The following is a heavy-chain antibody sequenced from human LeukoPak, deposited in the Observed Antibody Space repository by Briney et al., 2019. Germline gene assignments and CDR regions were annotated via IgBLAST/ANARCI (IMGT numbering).Heavy chain of an antibody. CDR1: GGSISSYY. J-gene: IGHJ5*02. Sequence: SETLSLTCTVSGGSISSYYWSWIRQPAGKGLEWIGRIYTSGSTNYNPSLKSRVTMSADTSKNQFSLKLSSVTAADTAVYYCARDPGLLWFGGFQRNWFDPWGQGTLVTVSS. V-gene: IGHV4-4*07. CDR2: IYTSGST. D-gene: IGHD3-10*01. CDR3: ARDPGLLWFGGFQRNWFDP.